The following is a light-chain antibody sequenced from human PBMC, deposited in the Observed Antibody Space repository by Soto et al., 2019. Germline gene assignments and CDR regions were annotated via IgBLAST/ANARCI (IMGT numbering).Light chain of an antibody. CDR1: ERVTKW. CDR3: QQYKIRST. V-gene: IGKV1-5*01. CDR2: DVS. J-gene: IGKJ1*01. Sequence: DIVMTQSPSSLSSSVGDTVTITCRASERVTKWLAWYHQKPGNAPKVLIYDVSKLRSGVPSRFSGSGSETLFTLSSTGLQPEDSASYFCQQYKIRSTFGQGTKVDI.